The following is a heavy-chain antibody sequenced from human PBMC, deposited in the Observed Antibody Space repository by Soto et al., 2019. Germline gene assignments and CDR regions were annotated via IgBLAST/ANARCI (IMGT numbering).Heavy chain of an antibody. D-gene: IGHD3-16*01. V-gene: IGHV3-74*02. J-gene: IGHJ4*02. CDR2: INPEGTTT. Sequence: DVKLVESGAGLVQPGENPRLSCAASGFTFSSYWMHWFRQDPGMGLVWVATINPEGTTTQYADSVKGRFTVTRDNARTRRLLPMNGLRAEGTALYLCAKVSSWGQRDYWGRGALVTAPS. CDR1: GFTFSSYW. CDR3: AKVSSWGQRDY.